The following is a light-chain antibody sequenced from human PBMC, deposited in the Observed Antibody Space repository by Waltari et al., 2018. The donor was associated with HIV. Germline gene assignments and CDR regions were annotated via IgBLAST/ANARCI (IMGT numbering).Light chain of an antibody. Sequence: SFELTQAPSVSVSPGQTASITCSGDKLGNKYAYWYQQKPGQSPLLVIYQDEKRPSGIPGRISGSSSGNTATLTISGTQTMDEADYYCQAWDSSAAVFGGGTKLTVL. V-gene: IGLV3-1*01. CDR2: QDE. CDR3: QAWDSSAAV. CDR1: KLGNKY. J-gene: IGLJ2*01.